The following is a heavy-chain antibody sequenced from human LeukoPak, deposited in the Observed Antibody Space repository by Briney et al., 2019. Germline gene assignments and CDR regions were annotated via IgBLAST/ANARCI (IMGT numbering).Heavy chain of an antibody. CDR1: GFTFSSYS. J-gene: IGHJ4*02. CDR3: ARDPEAYDYVWGSCRYYDY. Sequence: GGSLRLSCAASGFTFSSYSMNWVRQAPGKGLEWVSSISSSSSYIYYADSVKGRFTISRDNAKNSLYLQMNSLRAEDTAVYYCARDPEAYDYVWGSCRYYDYWGQGTLVTVSS. D-gene: IGHD3-16*02. V-gene: IGHV3-21*01. CDR2: ISSSSSYI.